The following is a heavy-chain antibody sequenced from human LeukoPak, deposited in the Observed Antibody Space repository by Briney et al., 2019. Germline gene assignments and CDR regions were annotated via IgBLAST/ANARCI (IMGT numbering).Heavy chain of an antibody. CDR1: GFTFSSYA. CDR2: ISGSGGST. V-gene: IGHV3-23*01. Sequence: GGSLRLSCAASGFTFSSYAMSWVRQAPGKGLEWVSAISGSGGSTYYADSVKGRFTISRDNSKNTLYLQMNSLRAEDTAVYYCAKDQSVWGGYSGQDYFDYWGQGTLVTVSS. CDR3: AKDQSVWGGYSGQDYFDY. J-gene: IGHJ4*02. D-gene: IGHD5-12*01.